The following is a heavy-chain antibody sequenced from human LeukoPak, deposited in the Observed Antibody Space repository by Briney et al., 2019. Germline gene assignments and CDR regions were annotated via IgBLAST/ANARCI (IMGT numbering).Heavy chain of an antibody. J-gene: IGHJ4*02. Sequence: SETLSLTCTVSGGSISSYYRSWIRQPPGKGLEWIGEINHSGSTNYNPSLKSRVTISVDTSKNQFSLKLRSVTAADTAVYYCARGVPGGLLEVIDYWGQGTLVTVSS. D-gene: IGHD3-10*01. CDR2: INHSGST. CDR3: ARGVPGGLLEVIDY. CDR1: GGSISSYY. V-gene: IGHV4-34*01.